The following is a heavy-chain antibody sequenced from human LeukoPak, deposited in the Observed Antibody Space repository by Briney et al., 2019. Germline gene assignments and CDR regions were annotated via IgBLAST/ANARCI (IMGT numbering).Heavy chain of an antibody. CDR1: GYTFTSHG. V-gene: IGHV1-8*02. CDR2: MNPNSGNT. D-gene: IGHD3-10*01. J-gene: IGHJ5*02. Sequence: AASVKVSCKASGYTFTSHGISWVRQATGQGLEWMGWMNPNSGNTGYAQKFQGRVTMTRNTSISTAYMELSSLRSEDTAVYYCARVITMVRGVIKGWFDPWGQGTLVTVSS. CDR3: ARVITMVRGVIKGWFDP.